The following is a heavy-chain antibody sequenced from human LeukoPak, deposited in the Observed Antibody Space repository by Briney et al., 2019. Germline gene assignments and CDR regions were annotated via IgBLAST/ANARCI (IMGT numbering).Heavy chain of an antibody. J-gene: IGHJ6*02. CDR1: GYSFSSYW. Sequence: GESLKISCKTSGYSFSSYWIGWVRQMPGKGLEWMGNIYPSDSETRYSPSFQGQVTISVDKSISTAYLQWSSLKASDTAMYYCARLGIAARRDRYGMDVWGQGTTVTVSS. V-gene: IGHV5-51*01. D-gene: IGHD6-6*01. CDR3: ARLGIAARRDRYGMDV. CDR2: IYPSDSET.